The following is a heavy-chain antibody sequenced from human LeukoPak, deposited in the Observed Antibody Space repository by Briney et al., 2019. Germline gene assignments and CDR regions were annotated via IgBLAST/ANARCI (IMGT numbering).Heavy chain of an antibody. J-gene: IGHJ4*02. Sequence: PSETLSLTCTVSGYSISSGYYWGWIRQTPGKGLEWIGSIYHSGRTFYNPSLKSRVTISVDTSKNQFSLKLSSVTAADTAVYYCARQTGSGLFILPGGQGTLVTVSS. CDR3: ARQTGSGLFILP. V-gene: IGHV4-38-2*02. D-gene: IGHD3/OR15-3a*01. CDR1: GYSISSGYY. CDR2: IYHSGRT.